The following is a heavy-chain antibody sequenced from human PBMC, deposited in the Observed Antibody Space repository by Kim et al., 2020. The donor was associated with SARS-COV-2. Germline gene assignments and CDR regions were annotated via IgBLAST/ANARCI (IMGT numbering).Heavy chain of an antibody. D-gene: IGHD6-13*01. CDR3: ARDPLAAAAFMDV. Sequence: KHSQKFQGRVTITRDTAASTAYMELSSMRSEDTAVYYCARDPLAAAAFMDVWGKGTTVTVSS. J-gene: IGHJ6*03. V-gene: IGHV1-3*01.